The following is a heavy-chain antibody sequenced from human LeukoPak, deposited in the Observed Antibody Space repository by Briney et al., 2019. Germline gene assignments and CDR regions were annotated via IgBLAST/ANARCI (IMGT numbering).Heavy chain of an antibody. D-gene: IGHD2-21*02. CDR2: IIPVSGTT. Sequence: GASVKVSCKTSGGTFSSYAISWVRQAPGQGLEWMGGIIPVSGTTNNAQKFQGRVTITADESTSTAYMELSSLTSEDTAVYYCARDPCGGDCYSPDYWGQGILVTVSS. J-gene: IGHJ4*02. CDR3: ARDPCGGDCYSPDY. V-gene: IGHV1-69*13. CDR1: GGTFSSYA.